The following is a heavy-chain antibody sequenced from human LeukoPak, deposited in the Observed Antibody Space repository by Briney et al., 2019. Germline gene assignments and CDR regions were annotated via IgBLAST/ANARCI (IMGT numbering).Heavy chain of an antibody. V-gene: IGHV3-23*01. CDR3: AKDLVIWNHYYFDY. Sequence: GGSLRLSCAASGFTFSDYYMSWIRQAPGKGLEWVSAISGSGGSTYYADSVKGRFTISRDNSKNTLYLQMNSLRAEDTAVYCCAKDLVIWNHYYFDYWGQGTLVTVSS. CDR1: GFTFSDYY. D-gene: IGHD1-1*01. J-gene: IGHJ4*02. CDR2: ISGSGGST.